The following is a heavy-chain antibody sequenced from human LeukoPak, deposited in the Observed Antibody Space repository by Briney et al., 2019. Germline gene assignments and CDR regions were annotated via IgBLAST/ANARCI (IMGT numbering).Heavy chain of an antibody. D-gene: IGHD2-15*01. CDR1: GFTFSSYA. J-gene: IGHJ6*03. CDR2: ISGSGGST. V-gene: IGHV3-23*01. Sequence: GGSLRLSCAASGFTFSSYAMSWVRQAPGKGLEWVSAISGSGGSTYYADSVKGRFTISRDNSKNTLYLQMNSLRAEDTAVYYCAKVTKGYCSGGSCAPILYYYYMDVWGKGTTVTVSS. CDR3: AKVTKGYCSGGSCAPILYYYYMDV.